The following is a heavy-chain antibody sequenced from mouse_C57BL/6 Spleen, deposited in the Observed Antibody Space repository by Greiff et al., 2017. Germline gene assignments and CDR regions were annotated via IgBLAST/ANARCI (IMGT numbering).Heavy chain of an antibody. CDR1: GYTFTSYW. V-gene: IGHV1-69*01. CDR3: ARGEVYYYGSSSFAY. CDR2: FDPSDSYT. J-gene: IGHJ3*01. Sequence: QVQLQQPGAELVMPGASVKLSCKASGYTFTSYWMHWVKQRPGQGLEWIGEFDPSDSYTNYNQKFKGKSTLTVDKSSSTAYMQLSSLTSEDSAVYYCARGEVYYYGSSSFAYWGQGTLVTVSA. D-gene: IGHD1-1*01.